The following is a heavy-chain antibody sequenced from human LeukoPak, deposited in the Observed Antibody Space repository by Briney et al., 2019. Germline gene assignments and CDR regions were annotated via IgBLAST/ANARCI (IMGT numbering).Heavy chain of an antibody. CDR2: INHSGST. CDR1: GGSFSGYY. V-gene: IGHV4-34*01. J-gene: IGHJ5*02. CDR3: ARRRYYDFWSGYSSPPNWFDP. Sequence: SETPSLTCAVYGGSFSGYYWSWIHQPPGKGLEWIGEINHSGSTNYNPSLKSRVTISVDTSKNQFSLKLSSVTAADTAVYYCARRRYYDFWSGYSSPPNWFDPWGQGTLVTVSS. D-gene: IGHD3-3*01.